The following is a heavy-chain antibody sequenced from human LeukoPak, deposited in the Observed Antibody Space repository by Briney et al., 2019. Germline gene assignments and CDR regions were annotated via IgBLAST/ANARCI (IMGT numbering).Heavy chain of an antibody. CDR3: ARGSHSSSWSDFDY. J-gene: IGHJ4*02. V-gene: IGHV3-21*01. Sequence: PGGSLRLSCAASGFTFSSYSMKWVRQAPGKGLEWVSSISSSSSYIYYADSVKGRFTISRDNAKNSLYLQMNSLRAEDTAVYYCARGSHSSSWSDFDYWGQGTLVTVSS. CDR1: GFTFSSYS. CDR2: ISSSSSYI. D-gene: IGHD6-13*01.